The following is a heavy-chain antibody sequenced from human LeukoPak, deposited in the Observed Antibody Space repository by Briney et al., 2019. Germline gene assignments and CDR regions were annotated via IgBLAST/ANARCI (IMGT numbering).Heavy chain of an antibody. J-gene: IGHJ4*02. V-gene: IGHV3-23*01. CDR3: AKDLYDSSGESD. CDR2: ISGSGGST. CDR1: GFTFSSYA. D-gene: IGHD3-22*01. Sequence: GGSLRLSCAASGFTFSSYAMSWVRQAPGKGLEWVSAISGSGGSTYYTDSVKGRFTISRDNSKNTLYLQMNSLRAEDTAVYYCAKDLYDSSGESDWGQGTLVTVSS.